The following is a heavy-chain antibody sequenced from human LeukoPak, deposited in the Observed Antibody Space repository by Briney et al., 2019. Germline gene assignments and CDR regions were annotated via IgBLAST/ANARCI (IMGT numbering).Heavy chain of an antibody. CDR2: TGSTGVST. CDR3: AKKEAMIRGVPYYYDF. V-gene: IGHV3-23*01. J-gene: IGHJ4*02. CDR1: GFTFSSYA. Sequence: PGGSLRLSCAASGFTFSSYAMNWVRQAPGKGLEWVSGTGSTGVSTFYADSVKGRFTVSRDNSKNTLSLQMNSLRAEDTAVYYCAKKEAMIRGVPYYYDFWGQGTLVTVSS. D-gene: IGHD3-10*01.